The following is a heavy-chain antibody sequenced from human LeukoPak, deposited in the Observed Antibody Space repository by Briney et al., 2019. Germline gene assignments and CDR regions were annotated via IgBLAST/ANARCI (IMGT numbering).Heavy chain of an antibody. Sequence: GGSLRLSCAASGFSFSRYWMSWVRQAPGKGLEWVANIKQDGSEKYYVDSVRGRFTISRDNAKNSLFLQMNSLRAEDTAFYFCTRSTNYYDESGNFEYWGQGTLVTVSS. CDR3: TRSTNYYDESGNFEY. CDR2: IKQDGSEK. J-gene: IGHJ4*02. V-gene: IGHV3-7*01. D-gene: IGHD3-22*01. CDR1: GFSFSRYW.